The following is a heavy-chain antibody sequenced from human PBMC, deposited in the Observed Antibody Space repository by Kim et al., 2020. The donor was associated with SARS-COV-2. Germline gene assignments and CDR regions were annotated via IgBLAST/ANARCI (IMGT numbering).Heavy chain of an antibody. CDR1: GGTFSSYA. D-gene: IGHD2-21*01. CDR3: ARTIRGSPNYYYYGMDV. V-gene: IGHV1-69*04. Sequence: SVKVSCKASGGTFSSYAISWVRQAPGQGLEWMGRIIHILGIANYAQKFQGRVTITADKSTSTAYMELSSLRSEDTAVYYCARTIRGSPNYYYYGMDVWG. J-gene: IGHJ6*02. CDR2: IIHILGIA.